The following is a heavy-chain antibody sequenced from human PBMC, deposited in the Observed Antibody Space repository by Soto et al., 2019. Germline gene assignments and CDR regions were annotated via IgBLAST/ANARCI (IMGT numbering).Heavy chain of an antibody. Sequence: GGSLRLSCAASGFTFSSYAMSWVRQAPGKGLEWVSAISGSGGSTYYADSVKGRFTISRDNSKNTLYLQMNSLRAEDTAVYYCAKDQDRSGGSVGPGAFDIWGQGTMVTVSS. CDR2: ISGSGGST. CDR1: GFTFSSYA. D-gene: IGHD2-15*01. CDR3: AKDQDRSGGSVGPGAFDI. V-gene: IGHV3-23*01. J-gene: IGHJ3*02.